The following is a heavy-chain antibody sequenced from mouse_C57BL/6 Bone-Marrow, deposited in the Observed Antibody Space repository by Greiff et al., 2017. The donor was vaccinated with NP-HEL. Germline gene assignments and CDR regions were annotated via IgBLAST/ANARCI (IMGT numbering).Heavy chain of an antibody. V-gene: IGHV7-3*01. CDR1: GFTFTDYY. CDR3: AIPYYYGSSSWYFDV. Sequence: EVQVVESGGGLVQPGGSLSLSCAASGFTFTDYYMSWVRQPPGKALEWLGFIRNKANGYTTEYSASVKGRFTISRDNSQSILYLQMNALRAEDSATYYCAIPYYYGSSSWYFDVWGTGTTVTVSS. J-gene: IGHJ1*03. CDR2: IRNKANGYTT. D-gene: IGHD1-1*01.